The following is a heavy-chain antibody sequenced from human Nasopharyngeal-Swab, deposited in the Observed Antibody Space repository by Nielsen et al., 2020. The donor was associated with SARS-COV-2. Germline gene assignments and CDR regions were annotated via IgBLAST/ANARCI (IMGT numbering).Heavy chain of an antibody. CDR3: ARDFDKTGD. CDR2: INSDGSRT. CDR1: GFTFSNSW. D-gene: IGHD7-27*01. V-gene: IGHV3-74*01. Sequence: ESLKISFAVSGFTFSNSWVHWVRQAPGKGLVWVSRINSDGSRTGHADSVKGRFTISIDNAKNTLYLQMNSLSAEDTAVYYCARDFDKTGDWGKGTLVTVSS. J-gene: IGHJ4*01.